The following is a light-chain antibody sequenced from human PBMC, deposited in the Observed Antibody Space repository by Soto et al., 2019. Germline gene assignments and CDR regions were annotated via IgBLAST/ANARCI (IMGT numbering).Light chain of an antibody. CDR2: DVA. CDR1: SSDVGAYNY. V-gene: IGLV2-8*01. J-gene: IGLJ3*02. Sequence: QSPLPQPHSASGSPGQSVTISCTGTSSDVGAYNYVSWYQQHAGKAPKLVIYDVAKPPSGVPDRSSGSMSANTASLTVSGLQAEDEADNYCSRFASSNTWVCGGGTKRTVL. CDR3: SRFASSNTWV.